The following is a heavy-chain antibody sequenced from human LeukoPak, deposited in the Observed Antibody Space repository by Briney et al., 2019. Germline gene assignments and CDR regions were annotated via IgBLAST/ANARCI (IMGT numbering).Heavy chain of an antibody. J-gene: IGHJ5*02. V-gene: IGHV4-59*12. Sequence: SETLSLTCTVSGGSISSYYWSWIRQPPGKGLEWIGYIYDSGSTNYNPSLKSRVTISVDTSKNQFSLKLSSVTAADTAVYYCAVSAAALFDPWGQGTLVTVSS. CDR1: GGSISSYY. D-gene: IGHD6-6*01. CDR2: IYDSGST. CDR3: AVSAAALFDP.